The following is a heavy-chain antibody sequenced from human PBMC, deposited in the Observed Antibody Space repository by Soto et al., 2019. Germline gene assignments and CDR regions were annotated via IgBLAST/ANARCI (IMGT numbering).Heavy chain of an antibody. D-gene: IGHD3-10*01. CDR2: INPNSGGT. V-gene: IGHV1-2*04. CDR1: GYTFTGYY. J-gene: IGHJ6*02. CDR3: ARDRDPYYYGSGSDV. Sequence: QVQLVQSGAEVKKPGASVKVSCKASGYTFTGYYMHWVRQAPGQGLEWMGWINPNSGGTNYAQKYQGWVTITRETSISTAYMELSRLRSDDTAVYYCARDRDPYYYGSGSDVWGQGTTVTVSS.